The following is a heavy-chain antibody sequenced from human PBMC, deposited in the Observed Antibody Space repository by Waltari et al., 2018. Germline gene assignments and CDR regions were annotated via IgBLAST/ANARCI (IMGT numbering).Heavy chain of an antibody. CDR1: GGSISSYY. CDR3: ARDKSSGWYGPFDY. Sequence: QVQLQESGPGLVKPSETLSLTCTVSGGSISSYYWSWIRQPAGKGLECIGRIYTSGSTNYNPSLKSRVTMSVDTSKNQFSLKLSSVTAADTAVYYCARDKSSGWYGPFDYWGQGTLVTVSS. J-gene: IGHJ4*02. V-gene: IGHV4-4*07. CDR2: IYTSGST. D-gene: IGHD6-19*01.